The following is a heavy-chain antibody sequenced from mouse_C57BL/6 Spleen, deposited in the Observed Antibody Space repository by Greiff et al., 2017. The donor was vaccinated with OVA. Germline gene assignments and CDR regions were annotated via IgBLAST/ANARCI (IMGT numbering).Heavy chain of an antibody. Sequence: EVKLVESGPGMVKPSQSLSLTCTVTGYSITSGYDWHWIRHFPGNKLEWMGYISYSGSTNYNPSLKSRISITHDTSKNHFFLKLNSVTTEDTATYDCARDPYGSSLYWYFDVGGTGTTVTVSS. CDR2: ISYSGST. CDR3: ARDPYGSSLYWYFDV. V-gene: IGHV3-1*01. CDR1: GYSITSGYD. J-gene: IGHJ1*03. D-gene: IGHD1-1*01.